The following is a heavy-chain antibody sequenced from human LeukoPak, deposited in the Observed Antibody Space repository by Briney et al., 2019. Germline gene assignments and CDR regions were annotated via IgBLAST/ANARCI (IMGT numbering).Heavy chain of an antibody. Sequence: GGSLRLSCAASGFTFSRNAMNWVRQAPGKGLEWVSTISGSGDSTYYADSVKGRFTISRDNSKNTLNLQMNSLRGEDTAFYYCVKSPTLGQCSSTSCLYYFDYWGQGILVTVSS. CDR1: GFTFSRNA. V-gene: IGHV3-23*01. CDR3: VKSPTLGQCSSTSCLYYFDY. D-gene: IGHD2-2*01. J-gene: IGHJ4*02. CDR2: ISGSGDST.